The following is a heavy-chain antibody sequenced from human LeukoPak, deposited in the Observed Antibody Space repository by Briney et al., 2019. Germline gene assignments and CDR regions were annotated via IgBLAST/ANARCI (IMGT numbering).Heavy chain of an antibody. D-gene: IGHD2/OR15-2a*01. CDR1: GGSFSGYY. CDR3: ARDLNNNWFDP. Sequence: SETLSLTCAVYGGSFSGYYWSWIRQPPGKGLEWIGEINHSGSTNYNPSLKSRVTISVDTSKNQFSLKLSSVTAADTAVYYCARDLNNNWFDPWGQGTLVTVSS. J-gene: IGHJ5*02. V-gene: IGHV4-34*01. CDR2: INHSGST.